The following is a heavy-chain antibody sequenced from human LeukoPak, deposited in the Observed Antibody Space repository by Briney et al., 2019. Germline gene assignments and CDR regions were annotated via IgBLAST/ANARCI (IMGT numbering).Heavy chain of an antibody. Sequence: GGSLRLSCAASGFTFSNYGMSWVRQAPGKGLEWVSAISGSGGSTYYADSVKGRFTISGDNAKNSVYLQMNSLRAGDTAVYYCARIGYSSSCTDYWGQGTLVTVSS. J-gene: IGHJ4*02. CDR1: GFTFSNYG. CDR3: ARIGYSSSCTDY. V-gene: IGHV3-23*01. CDR2: ISGSGGST. D-gene: IGHD2-2*01.